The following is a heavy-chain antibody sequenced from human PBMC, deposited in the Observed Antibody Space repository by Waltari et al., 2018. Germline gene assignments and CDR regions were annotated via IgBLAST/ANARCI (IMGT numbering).Heavy chain of an antibody. V-gene: IGHV1-46*01. CDR1: GYTFTSYY. J-gene: IGHJ4*02. Sequence: QVQLVQSGAEVKKPGASVKVSCKASGYTFTSYYMHWVRQAPGQGLEWMGIINPSGGSTSYAQKFQGRVTMTRDTSMSTVYMELSSLRSEDTAVYYCARVGLRRYFDYWGQGTLVTVSS. D-gene: IGHD5-12*01. CDR2: INPSGGST. CDR3: ARVGLRRYFDY.